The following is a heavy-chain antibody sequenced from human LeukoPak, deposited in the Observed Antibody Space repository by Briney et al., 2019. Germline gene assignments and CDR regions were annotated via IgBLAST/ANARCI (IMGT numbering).Heavy chain of an antibody. J-gene: IGHJ3*02. CDR1: GGFISDYY. D-gene: IGHD2-15*01. Sequence: SETLSLTCIVSGGFISDYYWSWIRQPPGKGLEWIGYIYNSGSTQYNPSLKGRVSISVDTSKKQFSLRLNSVTAADTAVYYCARAPWYCSGGSCSWGAFDIWGQGTMVTVSS. CDR3: ARAPWYCSGGSCSWGAFDI. V-gene: IGHV4-59*01. CDR2: IYNSGST.